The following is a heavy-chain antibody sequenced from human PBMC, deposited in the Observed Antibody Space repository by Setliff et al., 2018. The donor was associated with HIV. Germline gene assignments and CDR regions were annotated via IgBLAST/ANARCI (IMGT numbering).Heavy chain of an antibody. CDR3: ARVPFTTGFDY. Sequence: SETLSLTCAVSGYSISCGYYWGWIRQPPGRGLEWIGNIYHSGGTHYNPSLRSRVTISVDTSKNHFSLKLSSVTAADTAVFYCARVPFTTGFDYWGQGILVTAPQ. J-gene: IGHJ4*02. V-gene: IGHV4-38-2*01. D-gene: IGHD3-3*01. CDR1: GYSISCGYY. CDR2: IYHSGGT.